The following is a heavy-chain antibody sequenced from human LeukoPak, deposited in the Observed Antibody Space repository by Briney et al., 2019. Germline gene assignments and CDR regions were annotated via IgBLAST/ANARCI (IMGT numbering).Heavy chain of an antibody. Sequence: GGSLRLSCTASGFTFTSYGMGWVRQAPGEGLEWVAVISSDGSNKYYAHSVKGRFTISRDNSKNTLYLQMNSLRAEDTDVYYCAKDLFVYCSGGSCYYGHFPHWGQGTLVTVSS. D-gene: IGHD2-15*01. CDR3: AKDLFVYCSGGSCYYGHFPH. CDR1: GFTFTSYG. V-gene: IGHV3-30*18. J-gene: IGHJ1*01. CDR2: ISSDGSNK.